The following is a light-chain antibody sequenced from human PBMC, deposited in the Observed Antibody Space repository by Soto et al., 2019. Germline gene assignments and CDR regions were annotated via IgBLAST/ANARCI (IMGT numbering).Light chain of an antibody. Sequence: EIVLSQSPGTLSLSPGERATLSCRASQSVSGSYLAWYQQKPGQAPRLFIYGTSSRATGIPDRFSGSGSGTDFTLTISRLEPEDFAVYYCQHYGGPLTFGGGTKVDIK. V-gene: IGKV3-20*01. CDR1: QSVSGSY. J-gene: IGKJ4*01. CDR3: QHYGGPLT. CDR2: GTS.